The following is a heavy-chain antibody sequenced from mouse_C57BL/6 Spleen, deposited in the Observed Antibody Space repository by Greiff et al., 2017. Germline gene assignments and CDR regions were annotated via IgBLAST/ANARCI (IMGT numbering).Heavy chain of an antibody. Sequence: EAQLVESGGGLVKPGGSLKLSCAASGFTFSSYAMSWVRQTPEKRLEWVATISDGGSYTYYPDNVKGRFTISRDNAKNNLYLQMSHLKSEDTAMYYGAREGACITTVGGYFDVWGTGTTVTVSS. CDR1: GFTFSSYA. CDR3: AREGACITTVGGYFDV. V-gene: IGHV5-4*01. D-gene: IGHD1-1*01. J-gene: IGHJ1*03. CDR2: ISDGGSYT.